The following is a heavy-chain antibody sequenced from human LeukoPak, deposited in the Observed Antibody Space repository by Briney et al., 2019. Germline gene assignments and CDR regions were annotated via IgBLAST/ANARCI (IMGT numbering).Heavy chain of an antibody. J-gene: IGHJ4*02. V-gene: IGHV4-4*02. CDR3: AREVVRGVIHHFDY. Sequence: PSGTLSLTCAVSGGSISSSNWWSWVRQPPGEGLEWIGEIYHSGSTNYNPSLKSRVTISVDKSKNQFSLKLSSVTAADTAVYYCAREVVRGVIHHFDYWGQGTLVSVSS. D-gene: IGHD3-10*01. CDR2: IYHSGST. CDR1: GGSISSSNW.